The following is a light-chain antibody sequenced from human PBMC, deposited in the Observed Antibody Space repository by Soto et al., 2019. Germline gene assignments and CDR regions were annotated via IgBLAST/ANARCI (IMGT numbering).Light chain of an antibody. V-gene: IGLV2-14*03. CDR3: SSYITTTLV. Sequence: QSVLTQPASVSGSPGQSITISCTGTSSAVGAHNYVSWYQQVPGKAPKLMIYDVNNRPSGVSDRFSGSKSGNTASLTISGLQAEDEADYYCSSYITTTLVFGGGTKVTVL. CDR1: SSAVGAHNY. CDR2: DVN. J-gene: IGLJ2*01.